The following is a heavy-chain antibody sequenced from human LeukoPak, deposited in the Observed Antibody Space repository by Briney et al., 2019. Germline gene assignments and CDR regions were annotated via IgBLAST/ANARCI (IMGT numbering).Heavy chain of an antibody. J-gene: IGHJ4*02. V-gene: IGHV7-4-1*02. CDR1: GYTFTSYA. Sequence: ASVKVSCKASGYTFTSYAMNLVRQAPGQGLEWMGWINTNTGNPTYAQGFTGRFVFSLDTSVSTAYLQTSSLKAEDTAVYYCARQGVQFNFDYWGQGTLVTVSS. D-gene: IGHD3-10*01. CDR3: ARQGVQFNFDY. CDR2: INTNTGNP.